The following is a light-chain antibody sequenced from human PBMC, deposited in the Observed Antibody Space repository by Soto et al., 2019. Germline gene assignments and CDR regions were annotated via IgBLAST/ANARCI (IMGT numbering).Light chain of an antibody. Sequence: EIVMTQSPATLSVSPGERATLSCRASQSVSGMLSWYQQKRGQSPRLLIYAASTRATGIPARFSGSGSGTEFTLTISSLQSEDFAVYHCQQYDHWPLTFGGGTKVDIK. V-gene: IGKV3-15*01. CDR2: AAS. CDR1: QSVSGM. CDR3: QQYDHWPLT. J-gene: IGKJ4*01.